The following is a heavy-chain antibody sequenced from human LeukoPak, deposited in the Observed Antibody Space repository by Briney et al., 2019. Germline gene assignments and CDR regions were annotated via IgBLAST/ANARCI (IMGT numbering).Heavy chain of an antibody. V-gene: IGHV4-30-4*08. CDR2: IYYSGST. CDR1: GGSISSGDYY. Sequence: TLSLPCPVPGGSISSGDYYWSWIRPPPGKGLGWIGYIYYSGSTYYNPSLKSRVTISGDTSKNQFSLKLSSVTAADTAVYYCARLTGRMVRGVNYWGQGTLVTVSS. D-gene: IGHD3-10*01. CDR3: ARLTGRMVRGVNY. J-gene: IGHJ4*02.